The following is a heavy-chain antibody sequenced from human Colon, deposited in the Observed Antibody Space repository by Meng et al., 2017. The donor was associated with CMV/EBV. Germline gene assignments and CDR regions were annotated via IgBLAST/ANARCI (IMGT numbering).Heavy chain of an antibody. CDR1: GYTFTKYG. Sequence: ASVKVSCKASGYTFTKYGISWVRQAPGQGLEWMGWISAYDGHTDYAQKFQGRVTMTTDTSTSTTYMELRRLRSDDTAVYYRARDRSSRDYWGQGTLVTVSS. D-gene: IGHD6-13*01. V-gene: IGHV1-18*01. J-gene: IGHJ4*02. CDR2: ISAYDGHT. CDR3: ARDRSSRDY.